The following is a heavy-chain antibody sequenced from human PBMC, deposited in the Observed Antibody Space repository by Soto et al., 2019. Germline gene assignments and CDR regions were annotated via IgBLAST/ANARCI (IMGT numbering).Heavy chain of an antibody. Sequence: QVQLVQSGAEVKKPGSSVKVSCKASGGTFSSYAISWVRQAPGQGLEWMGGIIPIFGTANYAQKFQGRVTITADESTSTAYMELSSLRSGYTAEYYSARDQCGGDCRRAHWYFDLWGRGTLVTVSS. CDR2: IIPIFGTA. J-gene: IGHJ2*01. CDR1: GGTFSSYA. D-gene: IGHD2-21*02. V-gene: IGHV1-69*01. CDR3: ARDQCGGDCRRAHWYFDL.